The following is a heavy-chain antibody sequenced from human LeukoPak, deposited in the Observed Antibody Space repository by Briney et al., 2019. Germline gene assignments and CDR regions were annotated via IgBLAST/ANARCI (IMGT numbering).Heavy chain of an antibody. Sequence: GGSLRLSCAASGFTFSSYAMSWVRQAPGKGLEWVSAISGSGGSTYYADSVKGRFTISRDNSKNTLYLQMNSLRAEDTAVYYRAALEWLSYFDYWGQGTLVTVSS. D-gene: IGHD3-3*01. CDR2: ISGSGGST. V-gene: IGHV3-23*01. J-gene: IGHJ4*02. CDR3: AALEWLSYFDY. CDR1: GFTFSSYA.